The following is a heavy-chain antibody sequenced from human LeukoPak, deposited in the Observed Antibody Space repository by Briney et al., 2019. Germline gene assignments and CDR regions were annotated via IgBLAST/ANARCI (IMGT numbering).Heavy chain of an antibody. D-gene: IGHD3-22*01. J-gene: IGHJ4*02. CDR3: ARERYYYDSTYYYVKYFDY. CDR1: GFTFSNYA. CDR2: ISGSGDST. V-gene: IGHV3-23*01. Sequence: GGSLRLSCAASGFTFSNYAMRWVRQAPGKGLEWVSGISGSGDSTYYADSVKGRFTISRDNSKNTLYLQMNSLRAEDTAVYYCARERYYYDSTYYYVKYFDYWGQGTLVTVSS.